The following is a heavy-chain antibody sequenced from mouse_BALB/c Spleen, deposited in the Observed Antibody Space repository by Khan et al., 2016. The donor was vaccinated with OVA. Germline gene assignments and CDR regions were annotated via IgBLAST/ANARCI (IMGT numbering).Heavy chain of an antibody. V-gene: IGHV1-9*01. J-gene: IGHJ4*01. Sequence: QVQLKESGAELMKPGASVKISCKATGYTFSSYWIEWVKQRPGHGLEWIGEVLPGSGGTNYNEKFKDKATFTADTSSNTAYMQLSSLTSEDSAVYYCARAYYGNYDAMDYWGQGTSGTVSS. CDR2: VLPGSGGT. D-gene: IGHD2-10*01. CDR3: ARAYYGNYDAMDY. CDR1: GYTFSSYW.